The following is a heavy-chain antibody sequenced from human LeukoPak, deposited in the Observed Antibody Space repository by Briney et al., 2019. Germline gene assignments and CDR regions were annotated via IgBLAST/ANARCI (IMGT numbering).Heavy chain of an antibody. CDR3: ARHQGYRTSFDS. CDR2: MYYSGST. J-gene: IGHJ4*02. CDR1: GGSISSYY. V-gene: IGHV4-59*08. Sequence: SETLSLTCTVSGGSISSYYWSWIRQPPGKGLEWIGYMYYSGSTDYNPSLKSRVTMSVDTSKNQFSLKLSSVTAADTAVYYCARHQGYRTSFDSWGQGTLVTVSS. D-gene: IGHD3-16*02.